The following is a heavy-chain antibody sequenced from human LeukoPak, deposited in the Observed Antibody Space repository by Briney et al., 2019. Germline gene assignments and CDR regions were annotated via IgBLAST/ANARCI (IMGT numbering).Heavy chain of an antibody. CDR2: INHSGST. CDR3: ARKLRGAARLDY. D-gene: IGHD6-6*01. V-gene: IGHV4-34*01. CDR1: GGSSSGYY. J-gene: IGHJ4*02. Sequence: PSETLSLTCAVYGGSSSGYYWSWIRQPPGKGLEWIGEINHSGSTNYNPSLKSRVTISVDTSKNQFSLKLSSVTAADTAVYYCARKLRGAARLDYWGQGTLVTVSS.